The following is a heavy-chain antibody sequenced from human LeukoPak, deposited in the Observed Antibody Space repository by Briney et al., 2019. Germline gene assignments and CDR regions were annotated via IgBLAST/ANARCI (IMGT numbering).Heavy chain of an antibody. D-gene: IGHD4-17*01. J-gene: IGHJ4*02. V-gene: IGHV3-23*01. Sequence: PGGSLRLSCAASGFTFSSYAMSWVRQAPGKGLEWVSAISGSGGSTYYADSVKGQFTISRDNSKNTLYLQMNSLRAEDTAVYYCAKVDYGDSLSFDYWGQGTLVTVSS. CDR2: ISGSGGST. CDR1: GFTFSSYA. CDR3: AKVDYGDSLSFDY.